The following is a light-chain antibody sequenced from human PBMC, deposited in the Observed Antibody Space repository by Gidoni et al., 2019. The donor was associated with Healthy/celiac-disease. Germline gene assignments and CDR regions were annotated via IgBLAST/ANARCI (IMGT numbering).Light chain of an antibody. CDR2: GAS. CDR3: QQSDSTPPT. V-gene: IGKV1-39*01. CDR1: QSISTY. J-gene: IGKJ5*01. Sequence: DIQMTQSPSSLSASVGDRVTITCRASQSISTYLNWYQQKPGKAPKLLIYGASGLQSGVPSRFSGSGSGMDFTLTISSLQPEDFATYYCQQSDSTPPTFGQGTRLEIK.